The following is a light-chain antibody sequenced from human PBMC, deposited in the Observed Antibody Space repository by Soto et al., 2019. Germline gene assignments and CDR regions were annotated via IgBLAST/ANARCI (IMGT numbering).Light chain of an antibody. CDR3: QQYYSTSRRT. CDR1: QSFLYSSNNKNY. V-gene: IGKV4-1*01. Sequence: DIVMTQSADSLAVSLGERATIDCKSSQSFLYSSNNKNYLAWYQQKPGQPPKLLIYWASTRESGVPDRFSGSGSGTDFTLTISSLQAEDVAVYYCQQYYSTSRRTFGQGTKVDIK. J-gene: IGKJ1*01. CDR2: WAS.